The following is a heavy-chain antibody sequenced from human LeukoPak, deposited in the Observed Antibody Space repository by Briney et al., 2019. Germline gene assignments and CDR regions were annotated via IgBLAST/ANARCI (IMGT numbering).Heavy chain of an antibody. D-gene: IGHD1-20*01. CDR2: IYSDGST. V-gene: IGHV3-66*04. J-gene: IGHJ4*02. CDR3: ARRYNWNYVDY. CDR1: GFTFSSNY. Sequence: PGGSLRLSCAASGFTFSSNYMSWVRQAPGKGLEWVSVIYSDGSTYYADSVKGRFTISRDNSKNTLYLQMNSLRAEDTAVYYCARRYNWNYVDYWGQGTLVTVSS.